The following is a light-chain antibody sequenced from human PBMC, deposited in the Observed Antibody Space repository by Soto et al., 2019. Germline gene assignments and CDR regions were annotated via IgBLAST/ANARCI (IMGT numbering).Light chain of an antibody. CDR2: DAS. Sequence: DIQMTQSPSSLSASVGDRVTITCQASQDISNYLNWYQQKPGKAPKLLIYDASNLETGVTSRFSESESGADFPFTISSLQPQDIATCYWQQYDNLPPPITFGQGTRLEIK. J-gene: IGKJ5*01. CDR1: QDISNY. V-gene: IGKV1-33*01. CDR3: QQYDNLPPPIT.